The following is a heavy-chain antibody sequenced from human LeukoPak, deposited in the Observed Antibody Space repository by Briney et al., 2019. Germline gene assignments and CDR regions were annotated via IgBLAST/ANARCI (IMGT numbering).Heavy chain of an antibody. D-gene: IGHD2-2*01. J-gene: IGHJ5*02. CDR1: GYTFTSYD. V-gene: IGHV1-8*03. CDR3: ARGEGYCSSTSCPHWFDP. Sequence: ASVKVSCKASGYTFTSYDINWVRQATGQGLEWMGWMNPNSGNTGYAQKFQGRVTITRNTSISTAYMELSSLRSEDTAVYYCARGEGYCSSTSCPHWFDPWGQGTLVTVSS. CDR2: MNPNSGNT.